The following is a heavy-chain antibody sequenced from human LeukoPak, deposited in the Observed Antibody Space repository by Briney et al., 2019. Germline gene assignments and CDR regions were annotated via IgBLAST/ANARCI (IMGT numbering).Heavy chain of an antibody. J-gene: IGHJ4*02. CDR2: INPNNGGT. Sequence: ASVSVSCKASAYTFTVYYIHLVRQAPAPGMEWMGGINPNNGGTNYAQKFQVRVTMTRDTSISTAYMELSRLRSDDTAVYYCARDAVQKTYYYDRWGQGTLVTVSS. V-gene: IGHV1-2*02. CDR3: ARDAVQKTYYYDR. D-gene: IGHD3-22*01. CDR1: AYTFTVYY.